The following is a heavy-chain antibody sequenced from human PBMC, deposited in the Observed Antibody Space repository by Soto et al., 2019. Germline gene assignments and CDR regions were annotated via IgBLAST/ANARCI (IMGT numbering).Heavy chain of an antibody. Sequence: SVKVSCKASGGTFSSYAISWVRQAPGQGLEWMGGIIPIFGTANYAQKFQGRVTITADESTSTAYMELSSLRSEDTAVYYCAREEHRRGYSYGIFDYWGQGTLVTVSS. D-gene: IGHD5-18*01. J-gene: IGHJ4*02. V-gene: IGHV1-69*13. CDR2: IIPIFGTA. CDR1: GGTFSSYA. CDR3: AREEHRRGYSYGIFDY.